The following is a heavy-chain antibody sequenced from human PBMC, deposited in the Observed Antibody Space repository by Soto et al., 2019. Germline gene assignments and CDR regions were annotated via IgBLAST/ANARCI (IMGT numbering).Heavy chain of an antibody. D-gene: IGHD3-22*01. J-gene: IGHJ3*02. Sequence: QLQLQESGPGLVKPSETLSLTCTVSGGSISSSSYYWGWIRQPPGKGLEWIGGIYYSGSTYYNPSLKSRVSFSVDTSKNQCSLQLSSVTAADTAVYYCAQQHMLVVVITRKGDAFDIWGQGTMVTVSS. CDR2: IYYSGST. CDR3: AQQHMLVVVITRKGDAFDI. CDR1: GGSISSSSYY. V-gene: IGHV4-39*01.